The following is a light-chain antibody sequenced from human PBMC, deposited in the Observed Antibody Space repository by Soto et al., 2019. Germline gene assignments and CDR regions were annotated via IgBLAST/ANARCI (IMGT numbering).Light chain of an antibody. Sequence: QSALTQPASVSGSPGQSITISCTGTSSDVGGYNYVSWYQQHPGKAPKLMIYEVSNRPSWVSNRFSGSKSGHTASLTISGLQSEDEADYFCTSYTSSSTLDVFGTGTKVTVL. V-gene: IGLV2-14*01. CDR2: EVS. CDR3: TSYTSSSTLDV. CDR1: SSDVGGYNY. J-gene: IGLJ1*01.